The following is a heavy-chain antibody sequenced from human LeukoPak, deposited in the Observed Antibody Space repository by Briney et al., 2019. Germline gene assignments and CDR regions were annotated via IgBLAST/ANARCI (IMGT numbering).Heavy chain of an antibody. CDR2: ISSSSSYI. J-gene: IGHJ4*02. Sequence: PGGSLTLSCAASEFTFSSSWLYWLRQAPGKGLEWVSSISSSSSYIYYADSVKGRFTISRDNAKNSLYLQMNSLRAEDTAVYYCAREVMVRGEYGFDYWGQGTLVTVSS. D-gene: IGHD3-10*01. CDR1: EFTFSSSW. V-gene: IGHV3-21*01. CDR3: AREVMVRGEYGFDY.